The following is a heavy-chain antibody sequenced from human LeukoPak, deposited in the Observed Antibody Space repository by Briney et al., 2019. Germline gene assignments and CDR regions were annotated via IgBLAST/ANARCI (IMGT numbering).Heavy chain of an antibody. D-gene: IGHD5-18*01. Sequence: GESLKISCKGSGYSFTSYWIGLVRQMPRKGLELIGIIYPSCSYTRYCRSFQGQVTISAKKCISAAYLQWRSLKASDTAMYYCARPYTAMGAYYFDYWGQGPLVTVSS. CDR1: GYSFTSYW. V-gene: IGHV5-51*01. J-gene: IGHJ4*02. CDR3: ARPYTAMGAYYFDY. CDR2: IYPSCSYT.